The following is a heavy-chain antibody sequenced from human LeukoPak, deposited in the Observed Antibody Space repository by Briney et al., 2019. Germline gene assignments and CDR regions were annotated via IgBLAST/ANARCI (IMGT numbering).Heavy chain of an antibody. CDR1: GFTFSGYW. Sequence: PGGSLRLSCAASGFTFSGYWMSWVRQAPGKGLEWVGRIKIKTDGGTTDYGAPVKGRFTISRDDSRNTLYLQMNSLKTEDTAVYYCTTDVNYPDFWGQGTLVTVSS. D-gene: IGHD1-7*01. J-gene: IGHJ4*02. V-gene: IGHV3-15*01. CDR3: TTDVNYPDF. CDR2: IKIKTDGGTT.